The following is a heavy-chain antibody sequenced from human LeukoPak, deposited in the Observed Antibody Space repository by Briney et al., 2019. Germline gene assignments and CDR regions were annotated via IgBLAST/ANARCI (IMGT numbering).Heavy chain of an antibody. V-gene: IGHV3-30*18. Sequence: GGSLRLSCAASGFTFSSYGMHWVRQAPGKGLEWVAVISYDGSNKYYADSVKGRFTISRDNSKNTLYLQMNSLRAEDTAVYFCAKEYSSSSGGFGYFDSWGQGTLVTVSS. CDR2: ISYDGSNK. CDR1: GFTFSSYG. J-gene: IGHJ4*02. CDR3: AKEYSSSSGGFGYFDS. D-gene: IGHD6-6*01.